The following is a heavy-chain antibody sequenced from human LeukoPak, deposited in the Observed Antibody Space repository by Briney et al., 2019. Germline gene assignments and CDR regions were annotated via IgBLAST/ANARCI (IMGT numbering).Heavy chain of an antibody. D-gene: IGHD6-19*01. CDR3: VRHAPDSSGWYVYFQH. Sequence: PSETLSLTCTVSGGSISSSSFSWGWIRQPPGKGLEWIASIYYSGTTYYNPSLKSRVTISVDTSKNQFSLKLSSVTAADTAVYCCVRHAPDSSGWYVYFQHWGQGTLVTVSS. CDR1: GGSISSSSFS. J-gene: IGHJ1*01. V-gene: IGHV4-39*01. CDR2: IYYSGTT.